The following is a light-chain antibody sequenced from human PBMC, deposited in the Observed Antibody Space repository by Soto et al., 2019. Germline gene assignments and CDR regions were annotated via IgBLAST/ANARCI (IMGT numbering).Light chain of an antibody. Sequence: QSALTQPASVSGSHGQSITISCTGSSSDVGSYNLVSWYQQHPDKAPKLMIYEGSKRPSGISDRFSGSKSGNTASLTISGLQAEDEADYYCCSYAGSSTLVFGGGTKLTVL. J-gene: IGLJ2*01. V-gene: IGLV2-23*01. CDR1: SSDVGSYNL. CDR2: EGS. CDR3: CSYAGSSTLV.